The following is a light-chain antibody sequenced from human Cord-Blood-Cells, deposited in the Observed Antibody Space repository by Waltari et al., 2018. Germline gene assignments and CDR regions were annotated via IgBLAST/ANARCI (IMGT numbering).Light chain of an antibody. CDR2: AAS. V-gene: IGKV1-39*01. CDR1: QSISSY. Sequence: DIQMTQSPSSLSASVGDRDTITCRASQSISSYLNWYQQKPGKAPKLLIYAASSLQSGVPSRFSGSGSGTDFTLTISSLQPEDFATYYCQQSYSTPLTSGGGTKVEIK. J-gene: IGKJ4*01. CDR3: QQSYSTPLT.